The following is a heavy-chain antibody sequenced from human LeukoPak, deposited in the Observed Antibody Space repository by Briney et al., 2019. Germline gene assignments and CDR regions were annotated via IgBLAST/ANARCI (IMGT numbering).Heavy chain of an antibody. J-gene: IGHJ6*03. CDR2: ITSGSSHI. Sequence: GGSLRLSCAASGFTFSSYNMNWVRQTPGQGLEWVSSITSGSSHIYYADSVKGRFTISRDNAKSSLYLQMNSLRAEDMAVYYCARDPYSGSYGADYYYYMDVWGKGTTVTISS. D-gene: IGHD1-26*01. V-gene: IGHV3-21*01. CDR1: GFTFSSYN. CDR3: ARDPYSGSYGADYYYYMDV.